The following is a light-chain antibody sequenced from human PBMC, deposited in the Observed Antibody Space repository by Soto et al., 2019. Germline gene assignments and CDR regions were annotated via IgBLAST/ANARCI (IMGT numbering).Light chain of an antibody. CDR3: QQYDDWPIT. Sequence: EIVMTQSPATLSVSPGETATLSCRASQSISSYLAWYQEKPGRAPRLLIHDSSTRAAGIPARISGSGSGTDFTLTISSLQSEDLAIYYCQQYDDWPITFGRGTRLEIK. CDR2: DSS. CDR1: QSISSY. V-gene: IGKV3-15*01. J-gene: IGKJ5*01.